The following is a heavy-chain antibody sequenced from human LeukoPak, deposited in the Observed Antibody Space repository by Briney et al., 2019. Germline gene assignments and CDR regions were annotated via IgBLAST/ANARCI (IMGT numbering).Heavy chain of an antibody. CDR1: GFTFSSCA. Sequence: PGGSLRLSCAASGFTFSSCAMSWVRQAPGKGLEWVSAISGSGGSTYYADSVKGRFTISRDNSKNTLYLQMNSLRAEDTAVYYCAKDPTTYCGGDCYFDYWGQGTLVTVS. J-gene: IGHJ4*02. CDR2: ISGSGGST. D-gene: IGHD2-21*01. V-gene: IGHV3-23*01. CDR3: AKDPTTYCGGDCYFDY.